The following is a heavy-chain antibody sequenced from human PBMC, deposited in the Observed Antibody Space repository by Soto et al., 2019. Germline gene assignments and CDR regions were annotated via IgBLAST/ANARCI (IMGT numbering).Heavy chain of an antibody. J-gene: IGHJ4*02. CDR2: IWYDGSNK. V-gene: IGHV3-33*01. D-gene: IGHD3-22*01. CDR1: GFTFSSYG. CDR3: AXARNVHDYYDSSGYQDY. Sequence: PGGSLRLSCAASGFTFSSYGMHWVRQAPGKGLEWVAVIWYDGSNKYYADSVKGRFTISRDNSKNTLYLQMNSLRAEDTAVYYCAXARNVHDYYDSSGYQDYWGQRTLVTVSS.